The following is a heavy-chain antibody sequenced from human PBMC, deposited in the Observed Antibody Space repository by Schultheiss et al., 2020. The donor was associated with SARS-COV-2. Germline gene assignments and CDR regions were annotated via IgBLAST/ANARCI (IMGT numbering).Heavy chain of an antibody. D-gene: IGHD6-13*01. CDR1: GFTFSDYY. CDR3: ARGPSSSWYWYFDL. Sequence: GGSLRLSCAASGFTFSDYYMSWIRQAPGKGLEWVSYISSSGSTIYYADSVKGRFTISRDNSKNTLYLQMNSLRAEDTAVYYCARGPSSSWYWYFDLWGRGTLVTVSS. J-gene: IGHJ2*01. V-gene: IGHV3-11*01. CDR2: ISSSGSTI.